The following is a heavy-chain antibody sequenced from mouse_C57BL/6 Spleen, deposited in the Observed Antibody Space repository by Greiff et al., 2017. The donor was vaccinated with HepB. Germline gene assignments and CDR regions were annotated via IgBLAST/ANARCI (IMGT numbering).Heavy chain of an antibody. V-gene: IGHV3-6*01. J-gene: IGHJ3*01. Sequence: EVQLQESGPGLVKPSQSLSLTCSVTGYSITSGYYWNWNRQFPGNKLEWMGYISYDGSNNYNPSLKNRISITRETSKNQFFLKLNSVTTEDTATYYCARQLRLQFAYWGQGTLVTVSA. CDR1: GYSITSGYY. CDR2: ISYDGSN. CDR3: ARQLRLQFAY. D-gene: IGHD3-2*02.